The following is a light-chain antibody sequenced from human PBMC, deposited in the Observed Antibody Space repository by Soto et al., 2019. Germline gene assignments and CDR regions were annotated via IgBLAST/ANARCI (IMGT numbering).Light chain of an antibody. V-gene: IGKV1-5*03. CDR1: QSISSW. J-gene: IGKJ1*01. Sequence: DIQMTQSPSTLSASVGDRVTITCRASQSISSWLAWYQQKPGRAPKLLIYKASSLESGVPSRFRGSGSGTEFSLTISSLQPDDSATYYCQQYSSFWTFGQGTKVEIK. CDR3: QQYSSFWT. CDR2: KAS.